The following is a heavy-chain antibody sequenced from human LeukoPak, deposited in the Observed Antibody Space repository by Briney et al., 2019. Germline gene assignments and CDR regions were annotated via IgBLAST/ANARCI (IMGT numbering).Heavy chain of an antibody. Sequence: SQTLSLTCTVSGGSISSGGYYWSWIRQPPGKGLEWIGYIYHSGSTYYNPSLKSRVTISVDRSKNQFSLKLSSVTAADTAVYYCARVALRFLEPDAFDIWGQGTMVTVSS. CDR2: IYHSGST. CDR1: GGSISSGGYY. V-gene: IGHV4-30-2*01. CDR3: ARVALRFLEPDAFDI. J-gene: IGHJ3*02. D-gene: IGHD3-3*01.